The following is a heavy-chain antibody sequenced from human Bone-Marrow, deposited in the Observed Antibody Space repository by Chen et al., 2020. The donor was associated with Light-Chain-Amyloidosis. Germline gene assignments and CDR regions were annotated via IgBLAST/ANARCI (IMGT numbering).Heavy chain of an antibody. J-gene: IGHJ4*02. CDR2: ISYDGSNK. V-gene: IGHV3-30*18. D-gene: IGHD6-13*01. CDR1: GFTFSSYG. CDR3: AKEVPGFWYYFDY. Sequence: QVQLVESGGGVVQPGRSLRLSCAASGFTFSSYGMHWVRQAPGKGLEWVAVISYDGSNKYYANSVKGRFTISRDNSKNTLYLQMNSLRAEDTAVYYCAKEVPGFWYYFDYCGQGILVTVSS.